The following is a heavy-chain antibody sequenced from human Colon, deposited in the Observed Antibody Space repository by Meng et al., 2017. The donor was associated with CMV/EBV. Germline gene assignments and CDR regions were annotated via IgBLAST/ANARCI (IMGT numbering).Heavy chain of an antibody. Sequence: QVQVVQSGAEVMKPGAAVMVSCKPSGYTFTGYYMHWVRQAPGQGLEWMGRINPNSGGTNYAQKFQGRVTVTRDTSISTAYMELSRLRSDDTSIYYCAREVEGSSSRYFDYWGQGTLVTVSS. CDR1: GYTFTGYY. CDR2: INPNSGGT. CDR3: AREVEGSSSRYFDY. J-gene: IGHJ4*02. D-gene: IGHD6-13*01. V-gene: IGHV1-2*06.